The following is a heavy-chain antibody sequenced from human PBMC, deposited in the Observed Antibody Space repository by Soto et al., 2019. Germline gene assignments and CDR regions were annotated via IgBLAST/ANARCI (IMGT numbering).Heavy chain of an antibody. J-gene: IGHJ2*01. V-gene: IGHV3-7*01. CDR2: IKQDGGDK. CDR3: AGGLDWYSDL. Sequence: EVQLVESGGGLVQPGGSLRLSCEASGFTFSRYWMNWFRQAPGRGLEWVANIKQDGGDKHYLDSVRGRLTISRDNAKNTPYLLTASLRTEDTAISYSAGGLDWYSDLWGRGTLVTVAS. CDR1: GFTFSRYW.